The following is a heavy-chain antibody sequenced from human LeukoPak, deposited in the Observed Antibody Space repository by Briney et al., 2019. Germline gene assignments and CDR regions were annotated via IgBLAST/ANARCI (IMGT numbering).Heavy chain of an antibody. D-gene: IGHD2-15*01. Sequence: ASVKVSCKASGYTFTSYVISWVRQAPGQGLEWMGWVSAYNGKTNYAQKLQGRVTMTRDTSTSTVYMELSSLRSEDTAVYYCARAKRTGTNKHYYCSGGSCYPDYWGQGTLVTVSS. V-gene: IGHV1-18*01. CDR1: GYTFTSYV. J-gene: IGHJ4*02. CDR2: VSAYNGKT. CDR3: ARAKRTGTNKHYYCSGGSCYPDY.